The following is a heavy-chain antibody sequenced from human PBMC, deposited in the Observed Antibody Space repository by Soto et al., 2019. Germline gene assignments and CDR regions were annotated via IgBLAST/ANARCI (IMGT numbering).Heavy chain of an antibody. J-gene: IGHJ4*02. CDR3: ARDENCSGGSCYGSLNGIFDY. CDR1: GFTFSSYS. D-gene: IGHD2-15*01. CDR2: ISSSSSYI. V-gene: IGHV3-21*01. Sequence: EVQLVESGGGLVKPGGSLRLSCAASGFTFSSYSMNWVRQAPGKGLEWVSSISSSSSYIYYADSVKGRFTISRDNAKNSLYLQMNSLRAEDTAVYYCARDENCSGGSCYGSLNGIFDYWGQGTLVTVSS.